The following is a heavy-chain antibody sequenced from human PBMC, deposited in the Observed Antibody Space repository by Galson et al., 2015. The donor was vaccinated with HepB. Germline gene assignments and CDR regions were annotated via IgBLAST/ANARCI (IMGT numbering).Heavy chain of an antibody. J-gene: IGHJ6*02. V-gene: IGHV1-69*13. CDR2: IIPIFGTA. D-gene: IGHD1-26*01. Sequence: SVKVSCKASGGTFSSYAISWARQAPGQGLEWMGGIIPIFGTANYAQKFQGRVTITADESTSTAYMELSSLRSEDTAVYYCARGMWGLRIQVYYYYGMDVWGQGTTVTVSS. CDR1: GGTFSSYA. CDR3: ARGMWGLRIQVYYYYGMDV.